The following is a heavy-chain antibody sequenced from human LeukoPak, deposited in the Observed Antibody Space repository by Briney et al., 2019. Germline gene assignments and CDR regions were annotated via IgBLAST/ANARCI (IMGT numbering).Heavy chain of an antibody. CDR3: ARDNDWGPDY. V-gene: IGHV1-2*02. CDR1: GYTFTGYY. Sequence: GASVKVSCKASGYTFTGYYMHWLRRAPGQGLEWLGWIMPNSGRINYAQKFQGRVTVTRDTSINTVYMELSSLTSDDTAIYFCARDNDWGPDYWGQGTLVTVSS. J-gene: IGHJ4*02. CDR2: IMPNSGRI. D-gene: IGHD7-27*01.